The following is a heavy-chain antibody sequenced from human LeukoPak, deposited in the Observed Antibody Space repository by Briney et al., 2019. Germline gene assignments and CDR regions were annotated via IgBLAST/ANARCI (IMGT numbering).Heavy chain of an antibody. D-gene: IGHD2-21*02. CDR1: GVSVSSNNDA. J-gene: IGHJ3*02. CDR3: ARTTVVATAIDKYDVFDT. CDR2: TYYRSKWYI. V-gene: IGHV6-1*01. Sequence: SQPLSLTCGISGVSVSSNNDAWNWMRRCPSRGLEWLGRTYYRSKWYIDYALSVKSRIILSPDTSKNQFSLQLNSVTPEDTAVYFCARTTVVATAIDKYDVFDTWGQGATVTVSS.